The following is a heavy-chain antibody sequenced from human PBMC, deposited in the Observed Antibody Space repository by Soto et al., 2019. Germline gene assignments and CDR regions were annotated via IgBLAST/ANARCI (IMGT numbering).Heavy chain of an antibody. Sequence: SGGSLRLSCAASGFIFSGSAIHWVRQASGKWLEWVGRIRSRANNFATSSAASVKGRFTFSRDDSKNTAYLQMNTLKPEDTAVYYCARGQGAAIGDYYYHGMDVWGQGXTVTVYS. D-gene: IGHD2-2*02. CDR2: IRSRANNFAT. V-gene: IGHV3-73*01. J-gene: IGHJ6*02. CDR1: GFIFSGSA. CDR3: ARGQGAAIGDYYYHGMDV.